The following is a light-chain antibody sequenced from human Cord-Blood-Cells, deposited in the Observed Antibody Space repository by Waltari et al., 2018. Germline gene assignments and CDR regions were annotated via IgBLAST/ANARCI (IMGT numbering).Light chain of an antibody. CDR1: SSDVGGSNY. V-gene: IGLV2-14*01. CDR3: SSYTSSSTWV. J-gene: IGLJ3*02. CDR2: DVS. Sequence: QSALTQPASVAGSPGQSITISCTGTSSDVGGSNYGSWYQQHPGKAPKLMIYDVSKRPSGVSNRFSGSKSGNTASLTISGLQAEDEADYYCSSYTSSSTWVFGGGTKLTVL.